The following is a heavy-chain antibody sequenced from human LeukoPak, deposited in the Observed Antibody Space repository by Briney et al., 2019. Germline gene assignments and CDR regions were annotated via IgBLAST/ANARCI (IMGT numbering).Heavy chain of an antibody. CDR2: VYYSGST. V-gene: IGHV4-39*07. CDR3: ARVYYGRTYDYWYFDL. Sequence: SETLSLTCTVSGGSVSTIDYSWGWIRRPPGKGLEGIGNVYYSGSTYYNAPLKSRVTISVDTSKNQFSLKLSSVTAADTAVYFCARVYYGRTYDYWYFDLWGRGTLVTVSS. CDR1: GGSVSTIDYS. J-gene: IGHJ2*01. D-gene: IGHD3-10*01.